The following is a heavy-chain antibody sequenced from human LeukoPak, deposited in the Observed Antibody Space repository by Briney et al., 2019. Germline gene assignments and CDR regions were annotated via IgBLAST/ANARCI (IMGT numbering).Heavy chain of an antibody. Sequence: PGGSLRLSCAASGFAFSDYNMNWVRQAPGKGLEWLSYISSRSSYISYADSVKGRFTISRDNAKNSLYLQMNSLRAEDTAVYFCACGGDSGYWGQGTLVTVSS. CDR2: ISSRSSYI. D-gene: IGHD2-21*02. V-gene: IGHV3-21*04. CDR1: GFAFSDYN. CDR3: ACGGDSGY. J-gene: IGHJ4*02.